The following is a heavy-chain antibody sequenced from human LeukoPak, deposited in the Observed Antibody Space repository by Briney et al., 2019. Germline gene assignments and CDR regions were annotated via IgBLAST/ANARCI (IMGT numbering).Heavy chain of an antibody. CDR1: GFTVSSNY. CDR3: AKASTDILTGYEDY. Sequence: GGSLRLSCAASGFTVSSNYMSWVRQAPGKGLEWVSVIYSGGSTYYADSVKGRFTISRDNAKNSLYLQMNSLRAEDTALYYCAKASTDILTGYEDYWGQGTLVTVSS. CDR2: IYSGGST. D-gene: IGHD3-9*01. V-gene: IGHV3-53*05. J-gene: IGHJ4*02.